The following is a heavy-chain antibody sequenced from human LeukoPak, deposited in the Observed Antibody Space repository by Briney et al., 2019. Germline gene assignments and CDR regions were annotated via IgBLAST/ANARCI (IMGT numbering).Heavy chain of an antibody. J-gene: IGHJ6*03. CDR2: MNPNSGNT. CDR1: GDTFTSYD. CDR3: ARSRTKDFWTYYYMDV. D-gene: IGHD3/OR15-3a*01. Sequence: GASVKVSCKASGDTFTSYDINWVRQATGQGIEWMGWMNPNSGNTGYAQKFQGRVTMTRNTSISTAYMELSSLRSEDTAVYYCARSRTKDFWTYYYMDVWGKGTTVTVSS. V-gene: IGHV1-8*01.